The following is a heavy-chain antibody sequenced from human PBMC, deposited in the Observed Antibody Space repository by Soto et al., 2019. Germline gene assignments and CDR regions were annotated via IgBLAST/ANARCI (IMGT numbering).Heavy chain of an antibody. V-gene: IGHV1-8*01. D-gene: IGHD2-2*02. CDR1: GYTFTSYD. Sequence: QVQLVQSGAEVKKPGASVKVSCKASGYTFTSYDINWVRQATGQGLEWMGWMNPNSGNTGYAQKFQGRVTMTRNTSLSTAYMELSSLRSEDTAVYYCARGGGYCSSTSCYKGGRYYYYYYMDVWGKGTTVTVSS. J-gene: IGHJ6*03. CDR3: ARGGGYCSSTSCYKGGRYYYYYYMDV. CDR2: MNPNSGNT.